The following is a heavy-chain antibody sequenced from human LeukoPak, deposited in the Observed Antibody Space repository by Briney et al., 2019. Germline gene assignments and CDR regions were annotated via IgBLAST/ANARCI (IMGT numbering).Heavy chain of an antibody. CDR3: ARDKQLWGLLDAFDI. D-gene: IGHD5-18*01. Sequence: GGSLRLSCAASGFTFSNAWMSWVRQAPGKGLEWVGRIKSKTDGGTTDYAAPVKGRFTISRDNAKNSLYLQMNSLRAEDTAVYYCARDKQLWGLLDAFDIWGQGTMVTVSS. CDR2: IKSKTDGGTT. CDR1: GFTFSNAW. J-gene: IGHJ3*02. V-gene: IGHV3-15*01.